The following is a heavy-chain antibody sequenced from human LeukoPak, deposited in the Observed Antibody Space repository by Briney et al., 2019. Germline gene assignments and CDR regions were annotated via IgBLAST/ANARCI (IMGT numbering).Heavy chain of an antibody. Sequence: GGSLRLSCEASGFSFSAAWMTWVRQAPGKGLEWVATIKNDGSDKYYVGSVKGRFTLSRDNAKNSVYLQMNSLRVEDTAVYYCVNLGYSDGGQGTLVTVSS. D-gene: IGHD5-12*01. CDR1: GFSFSAAW. CDR2: IKNDGSDK. J-gene: IGHJ4*02. V-gene: IGHV3-7*01. CDR3: VNLGYSD.